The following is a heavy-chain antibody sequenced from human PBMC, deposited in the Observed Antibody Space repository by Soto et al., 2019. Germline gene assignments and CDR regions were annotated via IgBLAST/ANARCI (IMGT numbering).Heavy chain of an antibody. CDR2: INHSGST. CDR1: GGSFSGYY. J-gene: IGHJ5*02. CDR3: ARAGDYGGNSNWFDP. Sequence: QVQLQQWGAGLLKPSETLSLTCAVYGGSFSGYYWSWIRQPPGKGLEWIGEINHSGSTNYNPSLKSRVTISVDTSKNQFSLKLSSVTAADTAVYYCARAGDYGGNSNWFDPWGQGTLVTVSS. D-gene: IGHD4-17*01. V-gene: IGHV4-34*01.